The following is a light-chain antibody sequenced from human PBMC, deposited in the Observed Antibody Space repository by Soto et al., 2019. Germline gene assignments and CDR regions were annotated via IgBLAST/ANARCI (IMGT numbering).Light chain of an antibody. Sequence: EIVLTQSPATLSLSPGERATLSCRASQSVSSYLAWYQQKPGQAPRLLIYDASNRATGIPARFSGSGSGTDFTLTISSLEPEEFSVYHCEQRSNWITFGQGTRLAIK. CDR2: DAS. CDR1: QSVSSY. V-gene: IGKV3-11*01. J-gene: IGKJ5*01. CDR3: EQRSNWIT.